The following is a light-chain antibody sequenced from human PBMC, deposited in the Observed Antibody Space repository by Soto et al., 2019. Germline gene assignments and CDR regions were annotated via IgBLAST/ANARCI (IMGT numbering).Light chain of an antibody. CDR3: LQYNSPPLT. J-gene: IGKJ1*01. CDR1: QGIRYA. CDR2: GAS. Sequence: DIQMTQSPSSLSASVGDRVTITCRASQGIRYALGWYQQKPGTAPKRLIYGASILQNGVPSRFGGSGSGTEFTLTISCLQPEDFATYYCLQYNSPPLTFGQGTKVDIK. V-gene: IGKV1-17*01.